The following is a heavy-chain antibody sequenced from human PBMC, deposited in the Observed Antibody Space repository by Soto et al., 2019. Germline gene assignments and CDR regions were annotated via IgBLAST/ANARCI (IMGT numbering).Heavy chain of an antibody. D-gene: IGHD3-10*01. J-gene: IGHJ5*02. V-gene: IGHV3-21*01. CDR1: GFSFSSDS. CDR3: VRGGVSSAYGS. Sequence: EVHLVESGGGLVKPGWSLTLSCAASGFSFSSDSMAWVRQAPGKGLEWVSAIDRTSTYIYYADSVKGRFTISRDNARNSLYLRMNRLRVEDTSVYYCVRGGVSSAYGSWGQGTLVTVSS. CDR2: IDRTSTYI.